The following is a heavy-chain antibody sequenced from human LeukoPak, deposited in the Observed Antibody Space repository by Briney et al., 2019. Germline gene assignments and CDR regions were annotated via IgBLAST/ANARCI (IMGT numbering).Heavy chain of an antibody. CDR1: GYTFTGYY. J-gene: IGHJ3*02. D-gene: IGHD6-19*01. Sequence: GASVKVSCKASGYTFTGYYMHWVRQAPGQGLEWMGWINPNNGGTNYAQKFQGRVTITTDESTSTAYMELSSLRSEDTAVYYCARDPRGGAVAGTGEAFDIWGQGTMVTVSS. CDR3: ARDPRGGAVAGTGEAFDI. V-gene: IGHV1-2*02. CDR2: INPNNGGT.